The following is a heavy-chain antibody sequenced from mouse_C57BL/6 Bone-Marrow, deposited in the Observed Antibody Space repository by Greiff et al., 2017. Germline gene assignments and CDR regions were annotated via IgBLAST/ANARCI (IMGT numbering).Heavy chain of an antibody. CDR2: IDPSDSYT. CDR3: AREGAWTTVVFDY. D-gene: IGHD1-1*01. V-gene: IGHV1-50*01. Sequence: QVQLQQPGAELVKPGASVKLSCKASGYTFTSYWMQWVKQRPGQGLEWIGEIDPSDSYTNYNQKFKGKATLTVDTSSSPAYMQLSSLTSEDSAVYYCAREGAWTTVVFDYWGQGTTLTVSS. CDR1: GYTFTSYW. J-gene: IGHJ2*01.